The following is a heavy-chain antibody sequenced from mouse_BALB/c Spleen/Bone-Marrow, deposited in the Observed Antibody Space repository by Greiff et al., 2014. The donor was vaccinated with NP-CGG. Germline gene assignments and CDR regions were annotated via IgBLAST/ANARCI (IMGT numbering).Heavy chain of an antibody. J-gene: IGHJ4*01. Sequence: DVMLVESGGGLVKPGGSLRLSCAVSGFTFSDYYMYWVRQNPEKRLEWVATINDGGSYTYYPDSVKGRFTISRDNAKNNLYLQMGSLKSEDTAMYYCARDGNFAMDYWGQGTSVTVSS. CDR2: INDGGSYT. D-gene: IGHD2-1*01. V-gene: IGHV5-4*02. CDR1: GFTFSDYY. CDR3: ARDGNFAMDY.